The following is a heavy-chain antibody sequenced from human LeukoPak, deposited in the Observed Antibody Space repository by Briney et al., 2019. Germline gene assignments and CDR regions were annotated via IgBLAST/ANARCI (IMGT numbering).Heavy chain of an antibody. CDR3: ARRGIAVAGTTYGMDV. CDR2: MNPNSGNI. Sequence: ASVTVSCKASGYTFTSYDINWVRQAAGKGLEWMGWMNPNSGNIGYAHKFQGRVTMHRNTSISTAYMELSSLRSEDTAVYYCARRGIAVAGTTYGMDVWGQGTTVTVSS. J-gene: IGHJ6*02. CDR1: GYTFTSYD. D-gene: IGHD6-19*01. V-gene: IGHV1-8*01.